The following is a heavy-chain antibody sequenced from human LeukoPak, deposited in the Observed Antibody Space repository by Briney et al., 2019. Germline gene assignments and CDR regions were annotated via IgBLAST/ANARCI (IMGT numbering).Heavy chain of an antibody. V-gene: IGHV1-2*02. D-gene: IGHD3-22*01. CDR3: ARGGFFDSSAYRVLDY. CDR1: GYTFTGYY. J-gene: IGHJ4*02. Sequence: ASVKVSCKASGYTFTGYYIHWLRQAPGQGLEWLGWINPNSGDTNFAQKSQGRVTMTRDTSISTAYMELSRLRSDDTAVYYCARGGFFDSSAYRVLDYWGQGTLVTVSS. CDR2: INPNSGDT.